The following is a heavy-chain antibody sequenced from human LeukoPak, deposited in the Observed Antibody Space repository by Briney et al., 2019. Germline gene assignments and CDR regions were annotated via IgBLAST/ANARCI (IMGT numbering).Heavy chain of an antibody. Sequence: ALVKVSCKASGYTFTGYYMHWVRQAPGQGLEWMGRINPNSGGTNYAQKFQGRVTMTRDTSISTAYMELSRLGSDDTAVYYCARDRSGWYFPLDYWGQGTLVTVSS. CDR3: ARDRSGWYFPLDY. J-gene: IGHJ4*02. CDR1: GYTFTGYY. V-gene: IGHV1-2*06. D-gene: IGHD6-19*01. CDR2: INPNSGGT.